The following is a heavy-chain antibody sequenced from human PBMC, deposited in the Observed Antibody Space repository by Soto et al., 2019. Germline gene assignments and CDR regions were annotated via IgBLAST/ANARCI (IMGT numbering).Heavy chain of an antibody. Sequence: QVQLQESGPGLLRPSQTRSLTCTVSGDSIDSGDHSWSWIRQAPGKGLAWIGYIYYTGSTYSSPSLRDRGSMSFDTCKDRFSLSLASVSAADAAVYYCARGSGSLVRGILGPWGEGTLVTVSS. V-gene: IGHV4-30-4*01. D-gene: IGHD3-10*01. CDR1: GDSIDSGDHS. J-gene: IGHJ5*02. CDR3: ARGSGSLVRGILGP. CDR2: IYYTGST.